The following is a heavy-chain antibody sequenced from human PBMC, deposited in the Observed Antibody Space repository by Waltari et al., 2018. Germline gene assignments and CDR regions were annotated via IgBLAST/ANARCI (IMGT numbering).Heavy chain of an antibody. Sequence: EVQLLESGGGLVQPGGSLRLSCAASVFTFSSYALSWVRQAPGKGLEWVSVIYSGGSTYYADSVKGRFTISRDNSKNTLYLQMNSLRAEDTAVYYCAKNGLLHLFDYWGQGTLVTVSS. CDR3: AKNGLLHLFDY. CDR2: IYSGGST. V-gene: IGHV3-23*03. CDR1: VFTFSSYA. D-gene: IGHD2-21*01. J-gene: IGHJ4*02.